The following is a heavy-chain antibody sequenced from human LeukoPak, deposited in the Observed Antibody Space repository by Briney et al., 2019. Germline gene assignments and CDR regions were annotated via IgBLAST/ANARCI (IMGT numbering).Heavy chain of an antibody. CDR2: IYTSGST. Sequence: SETLSLTCTVSGGSISSYYWSWIRQPAGKGLEWIGRIYTSGSTNYNPSLKSRVTMSVDTSKNQFSLKLSSVTAADTAVYYCAREPPYSSSWYYFDYWGQGTLVTVSS. V-gene: IGHV4-4*07. D-gene: IGHD6-13*01. CDR1: GGSISSYY. J-gene: IGHJ4*02. CDR3: AREPPYSSSWYYFDY.